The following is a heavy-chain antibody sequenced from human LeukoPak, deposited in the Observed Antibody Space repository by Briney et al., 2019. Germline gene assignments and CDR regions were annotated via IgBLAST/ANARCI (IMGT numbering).Heavy chain of an antibody. Sequence: SETLSLTCAVYGGSFSGYYWSWIRQPPGKGLEWIGEINHSGSTNYNPSLKSRVTISVDTSKNQFSLRLTSVTAADTAVYYCARQSAAGTNNWFDPWGQGTLVTVSS. J-gene: IGHJ5*02. D-gene: IGHD6-13*01. V-gene: IGHV4-34*01. CDR1: GGSFSGYY. CDR2: INHSGST. CDR3: ARQSAAGTNNWFDP.